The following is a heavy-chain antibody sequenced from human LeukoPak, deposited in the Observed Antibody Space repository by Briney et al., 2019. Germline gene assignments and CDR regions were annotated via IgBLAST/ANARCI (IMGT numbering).Heavy chain of an antibody. Sequence: GGSLRLSCGTSGFTFNNYPMSWVRQAPGKGLEWVSAISNDGGDTKYADSVNGRFTISRDNSRNTLYLQMKSLRVEDTAIYYCGRDWKLDYWGQGSLVTVSS. J-gene: IGHJ4*02. CDR2: ISNDGGDT. V-gene: IGHV3-23*01. D-gene: IGHD1-1*01. CDR1: GFTFNNYP. CDR3: GRDWKLDY.